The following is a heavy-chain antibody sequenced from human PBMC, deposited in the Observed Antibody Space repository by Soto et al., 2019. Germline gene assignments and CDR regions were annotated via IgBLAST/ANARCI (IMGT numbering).Heavy chain of an antibody. J-gene: IGHJ4*02. CDR1: GFTFSSYS. CDR2: ISSNSSYI. V-gene: IGHV3-21*01. CDR3: ARDGLPRYCSGGSCYADY. D-gene: IGHD2-15*01. Sequence: PGGSLRLSCAASGFTFSSYSMNWVRQAPGKGLEWVSSISSNSSYIYYADSVKGRFTISRDNAKNSLYLQMNSLRAEDTAVYYCARDGLPRYCSGGSCYADYWGQGTLVTVSS.